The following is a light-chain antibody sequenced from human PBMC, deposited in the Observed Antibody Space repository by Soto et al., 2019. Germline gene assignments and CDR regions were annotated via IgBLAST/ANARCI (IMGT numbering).Light chain of an antibody. V-gene: IGLV4-69*01. CDR3: QTWGAGLVV. CDR1: XXXXRYA. Sequence: QSVLTQSPSASASLGASVKLTCXXRXXXXRYAIAWHQQRPEKGPRYLMKVHSDGSHNKGDGIPDRFSGSISGSEHYLSISSLXSEDEADYYCQTWGAGLVVFGGGTKLTV. CDR2: VHSDGSH. J-gene: IGLJ2*01.